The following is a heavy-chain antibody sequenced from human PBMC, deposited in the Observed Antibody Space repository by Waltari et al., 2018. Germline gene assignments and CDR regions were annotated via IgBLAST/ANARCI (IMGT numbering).Heavy chain of an antibody. Sequence: QVHLMQSGAEVKKPGASVKVSCKTSGYTFTGYYMHWVRQAPGQGLEWMGWVNPNSGDINYAQKCQGMVTMTRDTSISTAYMELSRLRSDDAAVYFCARELLVVTSPYYGLDVWGQGTTVTVSS. CDR2: VNPNSGDI. J-gene: IGHJ6*02. CDR3: ARELLVVTSPYYGLDV. CDR1: GYTFTGYY. D-gene: IGHD2-15*01. V-gene: IGHV1-2*02.